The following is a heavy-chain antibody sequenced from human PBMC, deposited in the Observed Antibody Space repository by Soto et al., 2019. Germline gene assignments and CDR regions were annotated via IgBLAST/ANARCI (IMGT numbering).Heavy chain of an antibody. CDR1: GFNFGAFG. CDR2: ITLSSSYI. CDR3: ARDMKSVRFWGTNGFDP. J-gene: IGHJ5*02. Sequence: GGSLRLSCGASGFNFGAFGMNWVRQAPGKGLEWVSSITLSSSYIYYADPVKGRFTVSRDNAKNSLYLDMKSLTVDDTAVYYCARDMKSVRFWGTNGFDPWGQGTLVTVSS. D-gene: IGHD3-16*01. V-gene: IGHV3-21*01.